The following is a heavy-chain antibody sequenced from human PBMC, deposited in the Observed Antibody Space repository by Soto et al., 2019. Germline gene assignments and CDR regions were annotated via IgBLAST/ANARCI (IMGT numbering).Heavy chain of an antibody. Sequence: ASVKVSCKASGYTFTGYYMHWVRQAPGQGLEWMGWINPNSGGTNYAQKFQGWVTMTRDTPISTAYMELSRLRSDDTAVYYCARGGTTVTTHGYFYYWGQGTLVPVSS. CDR1: GYTFTGYY. J-gene: IGHJ4*02. V-gene: IGHV1-2*04. CDR2: INPNSGGT. CDR3: ARGGTTVTTHGYFYY. D-gene: IGHD4-17*01.